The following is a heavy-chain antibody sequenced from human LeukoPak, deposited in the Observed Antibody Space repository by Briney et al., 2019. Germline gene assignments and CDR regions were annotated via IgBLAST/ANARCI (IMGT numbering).Heavy chain of an antibody. CDR2: IKSKTGGGTT. CDR3: TTYSSGWPHDAFDT. CDR1: GFTFSNAW. Sequence: GGSLRLSCAASGFTFSNAWMSWVRQAPGKGLEWVGRIKSKTGGGTTDYAAPVKGRFTISRDDSKNTLYLQMNSLKTEDTAVYYCTTYSSGWPHDAFDTWGQGTMVTVSS. D-gene: IGHD6-19*01. J-gene: IGHJ3*02. V-gene: IGHV3-15*01.